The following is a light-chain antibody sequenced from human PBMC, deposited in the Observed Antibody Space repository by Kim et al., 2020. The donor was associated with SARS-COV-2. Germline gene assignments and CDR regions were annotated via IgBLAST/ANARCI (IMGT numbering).Light chain of an antibody. CDR2: DVS. Sequence: QSALTQPASVSGSPGQSITISCTGTSSDVGGYNYVSWYQQHPGKAPKLMIYDVSKRPSGVSNRFSGSKSGNTASLTISGLQAEDEADYYCNSYTSSSTLVLGGGTQLTVL. J-gene: IGLJ3*02. CDR1: SSDVGGYNY. CDR3: NSYTSSSTLV. V-gene: IGLV2-14*01.